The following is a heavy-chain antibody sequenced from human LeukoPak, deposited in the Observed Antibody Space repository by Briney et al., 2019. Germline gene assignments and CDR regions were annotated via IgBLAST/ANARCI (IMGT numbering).Heavy chain of an antibody. J-gene: IGHJ6*03. CDR3: ARARDYYYYYYMDV. CDR1: GFTFRKYW. V-gene: IGHV3-23*01. Sequence: GGSLRLSCTASGFTFRKYWLHWVRQAPGKGLEWVSGISGGDGSTYYADSVKGRFTISRDNSKNTLYLQMNSLRAEDTAVYYCARARDYYYYYYMDVWGKGTTVTVSS. CDR2: ISGGDGST.